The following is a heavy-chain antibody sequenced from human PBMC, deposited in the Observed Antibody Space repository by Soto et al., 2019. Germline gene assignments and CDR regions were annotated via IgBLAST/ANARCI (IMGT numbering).Heavy chain of an antibody. J-gene: IGHJ3*02. CDR1: RFTFSGYW. V-gene: IGHV3-7*01. Sequence: EVQLVESGGDLVQPGGSLRLSCADSRFTFSGYWMYWVRQAPGKGLYWVANIKEDGSEKNYVDSVRGRFTISRDNARNSLYLQMNSLRAEDTAVYYCARGARIWGQGTMVTVS. CDR3: ARGARI. CDR2: IKEDGSEK.